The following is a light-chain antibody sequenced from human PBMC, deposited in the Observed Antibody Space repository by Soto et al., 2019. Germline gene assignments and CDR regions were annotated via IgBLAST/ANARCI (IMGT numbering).Light chain of an antibody. CDR3: QQYNSYSPLT. J-gene: IGKJ4*01. Sequence: DIQMTQSPSTLSASVGDRVTITCRASQSIRSWLAWYQQKPGKAPKLLIYDASSLESGAPSRFSGSGSGTEFTLTISSRQPDDFATYYCQQYNSYSPLTFGGGTKVEIK. CDR1: QSIRSW. V-gene: IGKV1-5*01. CDR2: DAS.